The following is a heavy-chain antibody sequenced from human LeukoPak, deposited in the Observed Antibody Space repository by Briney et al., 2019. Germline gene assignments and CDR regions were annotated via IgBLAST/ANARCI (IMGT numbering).Heavy chain of an antibody. Sequence: PGGSLRLSCAASGFTFSDYYMSWIRQAPGKGLEWVSYISSSGSTIYYADSVKGRFTNSRDNAKNSLYLQMNSLRAEDTAVYYCARDPDYYDSIDYWGQGTLVTVSS. J-gene: IGHJ4*02. CDR3: ARDPDYYDSIDY. CDR2: ISSSGSTI. CDR1: GFTFSDYY. V-gene: IGHV3-11*01. D-gene: IGHD3-22*01.